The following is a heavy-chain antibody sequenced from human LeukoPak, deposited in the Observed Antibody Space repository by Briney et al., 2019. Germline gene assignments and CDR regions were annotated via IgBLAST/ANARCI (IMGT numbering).Heavy chain of an antibody. CDR3: SRAFRWERLLDGMDV. CDR1: GFTVSSNY. D-gene: IGHD1-26*01. V-gene: IGHV3-53*01. J-gene: IGHJ6*02. Sequence: GGSLRLSCAASGFTVSSNYMSWVRQAPGKGLEWVSVIYSGGSTYYADSVKGRFTISRDNSKNTMYLQMNSLRAEDTAVYYCSRAFRWERLLDGMDVWGQGTTVSVSS. CDR2: IYSGGST.